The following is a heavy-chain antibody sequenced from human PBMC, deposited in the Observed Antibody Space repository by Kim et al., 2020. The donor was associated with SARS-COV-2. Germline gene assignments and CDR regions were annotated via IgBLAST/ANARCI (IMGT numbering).Heavy chain of an antibody. J-gene: IGHJ4*02. Sequence: SLKSRVTISVDTSKNQFSLKLSSVTAADTAVYYCARHVRAYSSGWYYFDYWGQGTLVTVSS. V-gene: IGHV4-59*08. D-gene: IGHD6-19*01. CDR3: ARHVRAYSSGWYYFDY.